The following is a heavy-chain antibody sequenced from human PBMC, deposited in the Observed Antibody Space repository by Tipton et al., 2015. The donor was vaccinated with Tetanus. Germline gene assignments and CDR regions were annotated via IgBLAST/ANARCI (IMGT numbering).Heavy chain of an antibody. CDR2: ISSSGST. V-gene: IGHV4-61*03. CDR1: GGSLRSGDHY. D-gene: IGHD3-16*01. J-gene: IGHJ5*02. CDR3: AGRLGLIRPIDP. Sequence: TLSLTCTVSGGSLRSGDHYWSWIRQPPGKGLEWLAYISSSGSTNSDYSLKSRITISRDTSKNHFSLNLASVTAADTAVYYCAGRLGLIRPIDPWGQGTQVIVSS.